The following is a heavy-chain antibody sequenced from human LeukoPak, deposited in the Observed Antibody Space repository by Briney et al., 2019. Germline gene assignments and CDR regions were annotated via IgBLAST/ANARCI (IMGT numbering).Heavy chain of an antibody. V-gene: IGHV3-11*04. CDR2: ISSSGSTI. J-gene: IGHJ5*02. Sequence: GGSLRLSCAASGFTVSSNYMSWVRQAPGKGLEWVSYISSSGSTIYYADSVKGRFTISRDNAKNSLYLQMNSLRAEDTAVYYCAREVDYYDSSGSGWFDPWGQGTLVTVSS. CDR3: AREVDYYDSSGSGWFDP. CDR1: GFTVSSNY. D-gene: IGHD3-22*01.